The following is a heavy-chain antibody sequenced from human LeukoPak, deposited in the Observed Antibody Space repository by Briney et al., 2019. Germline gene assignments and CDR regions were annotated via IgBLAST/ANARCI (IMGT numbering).Heavy chain of an antibody. J-gene: IGHJ4*02. CDR3: ARVGGTLTPVEY. CDR1: GGSISSGNYY. CDR2: IYYSGST. D-gene: IGHD1-1*01. V-gene: IGHV4-31*03. Sequence: PSETLSLTCTVSGGSISSGNYYWSWIRQHPGKGLEWIGNIYYSGSTYYNPSLKSRVTMSVDTSKNQFSLKLSSVTAADTAVYYCARVGGTLTPVEYWGQGTLVTVSS.